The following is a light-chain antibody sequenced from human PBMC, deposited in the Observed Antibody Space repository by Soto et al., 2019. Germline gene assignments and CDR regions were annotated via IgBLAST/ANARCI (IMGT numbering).Light chain of an antibody. V-gene: IGKV1-39*01. CDR1: QSISNY. CDR2: AAS. CDR3: QQSYSTPYT. Sequence: DIQMTQSPSSLSASVGDRVTITCRARQSISNYLNWYHQKPRKAPKLLIYAASRLHSGVQSRFSGSGSATDFTLTISRLQPEDFATYYGQQSYSTPYTFGQGPELEIK. J-gene: IGKJ1*01.